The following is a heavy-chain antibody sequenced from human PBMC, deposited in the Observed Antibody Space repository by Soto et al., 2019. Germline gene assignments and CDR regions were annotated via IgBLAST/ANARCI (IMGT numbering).Heavy chain of an antibody. D-gene: IGHD1-1*01. CDR3: GRGSERGSWFDH. J-gene: IGHJ5*02. V-gene: IGHV3-48*03. Sequence: GGSLRLSCAASGFTFSSYEMNWVRQAPGKGLEWVSYISSSGSTIYYADSVKGRFTISRDNAKNSLYLQMNSLRAEDTAVYYGGRGSERGSWFDHWGQGTLVTVSS. CDR2: ISSSGSTI. CDR1: GFTFSSYE.